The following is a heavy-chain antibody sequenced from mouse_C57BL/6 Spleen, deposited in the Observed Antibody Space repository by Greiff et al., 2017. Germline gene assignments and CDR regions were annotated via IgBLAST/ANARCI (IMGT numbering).Heavy chain of an antibody. CDR1: GYTFTDYE. V-gene: IGHV1-15*01. J-gene: IGHJ3*01. CDR3: TGDYDFSWYAY. CDR2: IDPETGGT. Sequence: VQLQQSGAELVRPGASVTLSCKASGYTFTDYEMHWVKQTPVHGLEWIGAIDPETGGTAYNQKFKGKAILTADKSPSTSYMELRSLTSEDSAVYYCTGDYDFSWYAYWGQGTLVTVSA. D-gene: IGHD2-4*01.